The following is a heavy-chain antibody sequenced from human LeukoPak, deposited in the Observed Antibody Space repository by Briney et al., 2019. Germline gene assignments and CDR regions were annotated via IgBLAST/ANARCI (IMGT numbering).Heavy chain of an antibody. D-gene: IGHD3-3*01. Sequence: GGSLRLSCAASGFTFSSYSMNWVRQAPGKGLEWVSSISSSSSYIYYAYSVKGRFTISRDNAKNSLYLQMNSLRAEDTAVYYCARVRTYYDFWSGYGDYWGQGTLVTVSS. V-gene: IGHV3-21*01. CDR2: ISSSSSYI. CDR1: GFTFSSYS. J-gene: IGHJ4*02. CDR3: ARVRTYYDFWSGYGDY.